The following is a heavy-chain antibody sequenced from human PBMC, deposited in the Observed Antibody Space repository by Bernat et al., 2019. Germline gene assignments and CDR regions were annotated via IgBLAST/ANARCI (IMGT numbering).Heavy chain of an antibody. J-gene: IGHJ3*02. CDR1: GGSISSSSYY. Sequence: QLQLQESGPGLVKPSETLSLTCTVSGGSISSSSYYLAWIRQPPGKGLEWIGSVYYSGSTYYNPSLRSRVTISVDTSKKQFSLKLSSVTAADTAVYYCARRVDVSSGYSSSPSAVDIWGQGTMVTVSS. D-gene: IGHD3-22*01. V-gene: IGHV4-39*01. CDR2: VYYSGST. CDR3: ARRVDVSSGYSSSPSAVDI.